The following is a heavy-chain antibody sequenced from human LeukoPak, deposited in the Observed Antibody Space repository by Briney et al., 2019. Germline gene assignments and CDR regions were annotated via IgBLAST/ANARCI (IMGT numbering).Heavy chain of an antibody. CDR3: ARGSELDTMIVVVITTGAFDI. CDR1: GYTFTSYY. Sequence: ASVKVSCKASGYTFTSYYMHWVRQAPGQGLEWMGIINPSGGSTSYAQKFQGRVTMTRDMSTSTVYMELSSLRSEDTAVYYCARGSELDTMIVVVITTGAFDIWGQGTMVTVSS. D-gene: IGHD3-22*01. J-gene: IGHJ3*02. V-gene: IGHV1-46*01. CDR2: INPSGGST.